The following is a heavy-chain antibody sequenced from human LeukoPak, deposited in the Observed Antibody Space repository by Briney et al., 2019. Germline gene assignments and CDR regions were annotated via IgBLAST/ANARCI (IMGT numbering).Heavy chain of an antibody. V-gene: IGHV1-69*06. J-gene: IGHJ6*03. Sequence: SVKVSCKASGGTFSSYAISWVRQAPGQGLEWMGGIIPIFGTANYAQKFQGRVTITADKSTSTAYMELSSLRSEDTAVYYCARGVSGYCSGGSCYYYYYMDVWGKGTTVTVSS. D-gene: IGHD2-15*01. CDR3: ARGVSGYCSGGSCYYYYYMDV. CDR1: GGTFSSYA. CDR2: IIPIFGTA.